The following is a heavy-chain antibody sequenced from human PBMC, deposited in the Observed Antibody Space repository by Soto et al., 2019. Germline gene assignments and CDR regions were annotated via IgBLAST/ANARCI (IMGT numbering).Heavy chain of an antibody. Sequence: GGSLRLSCEASGFIFEDYDMHWVRQPPGKGLQWVSGISWNSGDKDYGDSVKGRFTISRDNAKNSLDLQMSSLRVEDTATYYCVKKSCSHTRCYTGWFFDLWGRGTLVTVSS. CDR3: VKKSCSHTRCYTGWFFDL. D-gene: IGHD2-15*01. J-gene: IGHJ2*01. V-gene: IGHV3-9*01. CDR1: GFIFEDYD. CDR2: ISWNSGDK.